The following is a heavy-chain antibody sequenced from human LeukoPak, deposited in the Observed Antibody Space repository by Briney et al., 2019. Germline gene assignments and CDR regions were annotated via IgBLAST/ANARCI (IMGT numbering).Heavy chain of an antibody. D-gene: IGHD5-18*01. CDR1: GFTFTSYT. V-gene: IGHV3-48*01. Sequence: GGSLRLSCAASGFTFTSYTMNWVRQAPGKGLEWISHISGSGNFIYYADSVEGRFGISRDNAKNSLYLQMNSLRAEGTAVYYCARLASYSYGFDYWGQGTLVTVSS. CDR3: ARLASYSYGFDY. CDR2: ISGSGNFI. J-gene: IGHJ4*02.